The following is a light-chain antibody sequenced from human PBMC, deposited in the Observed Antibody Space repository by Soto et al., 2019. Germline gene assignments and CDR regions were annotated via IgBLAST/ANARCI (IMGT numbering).Light chain of an antibody. J-gene: IGKJ3*01. CDR2: DAS. V-gene: IGKV1-33*01. CDR3: EQYASIPQT. Sequence: QPPTCVGAVGVHRSTMSGKVSQNINNYLTWYQQKPGRAPKLLIYDASTLETGVPSRFSGSGSGTDFTLTISSLQPEDIATYYCEQYASIPQTFGAGTKADIK. CDR1: QNINNY.